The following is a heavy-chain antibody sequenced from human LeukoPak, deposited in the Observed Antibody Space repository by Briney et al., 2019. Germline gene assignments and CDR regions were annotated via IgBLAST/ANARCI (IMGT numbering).Heavy chain of an antibody. CDR1: GGSISSYY. CDR2: IYYSGST. CDR3: ARGGSGSYYDYYYYGMDV. Sequence: ETLSLTCTVSGGSISSYYWSWIRQPPGKGLEWIGYIYYSGSTNYNPSLKSRVTISVDTSKNQFSLKLSSVTAADTAVYYCARGGSGSYYDYYYYGMDVWGQGTTVTVSS. V-gene: IGHV4-59*01. J-gene: IGHJ6*02. D-gene: IGHD3-10*01.